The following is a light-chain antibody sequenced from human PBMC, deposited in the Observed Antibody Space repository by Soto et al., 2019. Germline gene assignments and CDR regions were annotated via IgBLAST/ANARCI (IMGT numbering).Light chain of an antibody. CDR2: DAS. J-gene: IGKJ1*01. V-gene: IGKV1-5*01. CDR1: QSISSW. CDR3: QQYNSYSGT. Sequence: DIQMTQSPSTLSASVGDIVTVTWRASQSISSWLAWYQQKPGKAPKLLIYDASSLESGVPSRFSGSGSGTEFTLTISSLQPDDFATYYCQQYNSYSGTFGQGTKGDIK.